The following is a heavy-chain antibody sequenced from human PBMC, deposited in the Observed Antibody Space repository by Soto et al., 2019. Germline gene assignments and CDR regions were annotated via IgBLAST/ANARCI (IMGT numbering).Heavy chain of an antibody. V-gene: IGHV4-4*02. Sequence: QVQLQESGPGLLKPSGTLSLTCAVSGGSISSSNWWNWVRQPPGKGLEWIGEIYHSGSTNYNPSLKSRVTISVDKSKNQFSLKRSSVTAADRAVYYCARDTGPIAAAGTAPSNNDYWGQGTLVTVSS. J-gene: IGHJ4*02. CDR1: GGSISSSNW. CDR2: IYHSGST. CDR3: ARDTGPIAAAGTAPSNNDY. D-gene: IGHD6-13*01.